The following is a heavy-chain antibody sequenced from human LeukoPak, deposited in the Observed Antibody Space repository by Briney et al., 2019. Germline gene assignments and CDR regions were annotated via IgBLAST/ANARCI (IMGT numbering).Heavy chain of an antibody. CDR3: AKGQGSGSYPLDY. V-gene: IGHV3-23*01. CDR2: ISATAT. CDR1: GFTFSSYA. Sequence: PGRSLRLSCAASGFTFSSYAMSWVRQAPGKGLEWVSLISATATYYADSVKGRFTISRDISRNTLYLQMNSLRADDTAVYYCAKGQGSGSYPLDYWGQGTLVTVSS. D-gene: IGHD3-16*02. J-gene: IGHJ4*02.